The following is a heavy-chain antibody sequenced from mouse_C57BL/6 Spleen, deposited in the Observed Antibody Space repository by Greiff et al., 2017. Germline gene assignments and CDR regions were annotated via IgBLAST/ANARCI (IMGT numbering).Heavy chain of an antibody. CDR1: GFTFSDAW. V-gene: IGHV6-6*01. Sequence: EVKVEESGGGLVQPGGSMKLSCAASGFTFSDAWMDWVRQSPEKGLEWVAEIRNKANNHATYYAESVKGRFTISRDDSKSSVYLQMNSLRAEDTGIYYCTRPGYDEMSFDYWGQGTTLTVSS. CDR3: TRPGYDEMSFDY. J-gene: IGHJ2*01. D-gene: IGHD2-2*01. CDR2: IRNKANNHAT.